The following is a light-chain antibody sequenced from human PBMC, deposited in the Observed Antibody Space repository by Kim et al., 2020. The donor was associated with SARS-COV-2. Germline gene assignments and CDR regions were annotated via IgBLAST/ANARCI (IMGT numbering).Light chain of an antibody. Sequence: AAGERATHSCRASQSVSNNLAWYQQKPGQAPRLLIYGASTRATDLPARFSGSGSGTEFTLTISSLQSEDFAVYYCQQYNYWPSLTFGGGTKVEIK. V-gene: IGKV3-15*01. J-gene: IGKJ4*01. CDR2: GAS. CDR1: QSVSNN. CDR3: QQYNYWPSLT.